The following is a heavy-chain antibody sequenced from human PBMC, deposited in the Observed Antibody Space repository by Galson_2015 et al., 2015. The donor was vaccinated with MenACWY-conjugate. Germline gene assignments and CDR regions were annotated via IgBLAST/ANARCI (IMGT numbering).Heavy chain of an antibody. D-gene: IGHD1-26*01. V-gene: IGHV4-59*01. CDR3: ARAPENEWELTHKYFDS. Sequence: SETLSLTCTVSGGSISSYYWSWIRQPPGKGLEWIGYIYYSGSTNYNPSLKSRVTISIDTSKNQFSLKLSSVTAADTAVYYCARAPENEWELTHKYFDSWGPGTLVTVSS. J-gene: IGHJ4*02. CDR1: GGSISSYY. CDR2: IYYSGST.